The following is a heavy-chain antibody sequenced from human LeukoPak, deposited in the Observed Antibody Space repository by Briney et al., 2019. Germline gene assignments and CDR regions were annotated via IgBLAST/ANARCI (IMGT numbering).Heavy chain of an antibody. V-gene: IGHV3-74*01. D-gene: IGHD3-10*01. J-gene: IGHJ3*02. CDR2: ITSDGSST. CDR3: ARDGGDDAFDI. CDR1: GFTFSSYE. Sequence: PGGSLRLSCAASGFTFSSYEMNWVRQAPGKGLVWVSRITSDGSSTSYADSVKGRFTISRDNAKNTLYLQMNSLRAEDTAVYYCARDGGDDAFDIWGQGTMVTVSS.